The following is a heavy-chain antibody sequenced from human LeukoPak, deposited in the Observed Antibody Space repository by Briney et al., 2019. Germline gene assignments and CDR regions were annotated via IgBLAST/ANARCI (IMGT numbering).Heavy chain of an antibody. J-gene: IGHJ3*02. V-gene: IGHV3-33*01. D-gene: IGHD5-12*01. CDR1: GFTFSSYG. CDR2: IWYDGSNK. CDR3: AREYSGYEGPDTLLRSLPLGDAFDI. Sequence: GGSLRLSCAASGFTFSSYGMPWVRQAPGKGLEWVAVIWYDGSNKYYADSVKGRFSISRDNSKNTLYLQMNSLRAEDTAVYYCAREYSGYEGPDTLLRSLPLGDAFDIWGQGTMVTVSS.